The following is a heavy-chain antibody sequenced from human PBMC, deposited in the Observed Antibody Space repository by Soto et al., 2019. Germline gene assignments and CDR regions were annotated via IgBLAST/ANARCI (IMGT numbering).Heavy chain of an antibody. D-gene: IGHD3-10*01. V-gene: IGHV3-74*03. CDR3: ARGWFGPDV. CDR2: IDNAGNDS. CDR1: GFTLSGRS. J-gene: IGHJ6*04. Sequence: EVQLVESGGGLVQPGGSLRLSCAASGFTLSGRSMHWVLQAPGKGLVWVSGIDNAGNDSTYADSVKGRFTSSRDNAKNMLDLQMTSLRVEVTAVYYCARGWFGPDVWGKGTTVTVSS.